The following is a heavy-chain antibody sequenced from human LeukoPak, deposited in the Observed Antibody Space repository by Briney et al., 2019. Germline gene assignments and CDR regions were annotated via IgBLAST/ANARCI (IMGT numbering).Heavy chain of an antibody. CDR1: GGSFSDYY. CDR3: ARSLGYYDSSGFTSLGYFDY. Sequence: SETLSLTCAVYGGSFSDYYWSWIRQPPGKGLECIGEINHSGSTNYNPSLKSRVTISIDTSKNQFSLKRSSVTTADTAVYYRARSLGYYDSSGFTSLGYFDYWGQGNLVTVSS. CDR2: INHSGST. V-gene: IGHV4-34*01. D-gene: IGHD3-22*01. J-gene: IGHJ4*02.